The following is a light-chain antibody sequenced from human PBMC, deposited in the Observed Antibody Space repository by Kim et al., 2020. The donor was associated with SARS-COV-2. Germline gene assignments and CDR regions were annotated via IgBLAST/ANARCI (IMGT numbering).Light chain of an antibody. CDR3: SSYAGSDVV. Sequence: QSAPTQPPSASGSPGQSVTISCTGTSSDVGGYNYVSWYQQHPGKAPKLMIYEVSKRPSGVPDRFSGSKSGNTASLTVSGLQAEDEADYYCSSYAGSDVVFGGGTQLTVL. V-gene: IGLV2-8*01. CDR1: SSDVGGYNY. CDR2: EVS. J-gene: IGLJ2*01.